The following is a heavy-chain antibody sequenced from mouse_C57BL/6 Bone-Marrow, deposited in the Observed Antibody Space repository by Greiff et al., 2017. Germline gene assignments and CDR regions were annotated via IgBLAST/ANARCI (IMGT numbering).Heavy chain of an antibody. CDR2: IHPNSGST. CDR1: GYTFTSYW. V-gene: IGHV1-64*01. Sequence: VQLQQPGAELVKPAASVTLSCKASGYTFTSYWMHWVKQRPGQGLEWIGMIHPNSGSTNYNEKFKSKATLTVDKSSSTAYMQLSSLTSEDSAVYYCARYSNSWFAYWGQGTLVTVSA. J-gene: IGHJ3*01. CDR3: ARYSNSWFAY. D-gene: IGHD2-5*01.